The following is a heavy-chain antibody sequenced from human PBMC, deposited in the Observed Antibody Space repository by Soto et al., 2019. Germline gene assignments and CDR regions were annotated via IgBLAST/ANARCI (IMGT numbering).Heavy chain of an antibody. CDR1: GYTFSTYG. V-gene: IGHV1-18*01. Sequence: QVQLVQSGAEVRQPGASVKVSCKASGYTFSTYGISWVRQAPGQGLEWMGWISGYNGDTNYAQMVQGRLTMTTDTSTRTAYMELRSLRSDDTAVYYCARDRQLAAAGTFFDYWGQGTLVTVSS. CDR3: ARDRQLAAAGTFFDY. D-gene: IGHD6-13*01. CDR2: ISGYNGDT. J-gene: IGHJ4*02.